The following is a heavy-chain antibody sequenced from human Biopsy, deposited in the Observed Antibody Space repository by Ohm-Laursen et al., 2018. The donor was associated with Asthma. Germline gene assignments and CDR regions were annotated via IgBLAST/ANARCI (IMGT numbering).Heavy chain of an antibody. Sequence: SLRLSCAASGFTFSNYVMSWVRQAPGKGLDWVAVISFDGSNKNYTDSVKGRFTISRDNSRNTLHLQMNSLRAEDTAVYYRAKDVFPGWELRRGPDYWGQGTLVTVSS. CDR3: AKDVFPGWELRRGPDY. CDR2: ISFDGSNK. D-gene: IGHD1-26*01. J-gene: IGHJ4*02. V-gene: IGHV3-30*18. CDR1: GFTFSNYV.